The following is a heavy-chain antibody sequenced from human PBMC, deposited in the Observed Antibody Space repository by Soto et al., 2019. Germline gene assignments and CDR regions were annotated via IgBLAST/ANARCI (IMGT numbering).Heavy chain of an antibody. V-gene: IGHV3-23*01. CDR3: AKDGLFDSSGSRR. Sequence: GGSLRLSCAASGFTFSSCVMSWVRQAPGKGLEWVSTISDSGGSTYYADSVKGRFTISRDTSKNTLYLQMNSLRAEDTAVYYCAKDGLFDSSGSRRWGQGTLVTVSS. CDR2: ISDSGGST. J-gene: IGHJ4*02. D-gene: IGHD3-22*01. CDR1: GFTFSSCV.